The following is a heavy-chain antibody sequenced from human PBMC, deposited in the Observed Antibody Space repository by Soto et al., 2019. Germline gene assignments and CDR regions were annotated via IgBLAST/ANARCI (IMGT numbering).Heavy chain of an antibody. CDR2: INAGNGNT. Sequence: QVQLVQSGAEEKKPGASVKVSCKASGYTFTSYAIHWVRQAPGQRLEWMGWINAGNGNTKYSQKFQGRVTITRDTYASTDYMELSSMRSEDTAVYCCARGLGGYSPPFDYWGQGTLVTVSS. J-gene: IGHJ4*02. D-gene: IGHD3-10*01. CDR3: ARGLGGYSPPFDY. V-gene: IGHV1-3*05. CDR1: GYTFTSYA.